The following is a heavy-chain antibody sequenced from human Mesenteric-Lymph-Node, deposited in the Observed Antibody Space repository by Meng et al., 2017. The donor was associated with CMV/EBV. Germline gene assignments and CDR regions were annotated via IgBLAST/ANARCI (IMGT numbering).Heavy chain of an antibody. J-gene: IGHJ3*02. CDR1: GFTFSTYS. CDR2: ISYSSNYI. V-gene: IGHV3-21*06. Sequence: GGSLRLSCAASGFTFSTYSMNWVRQAPGKGLEWVSSISYSSNYIYYADSLKGRFTISRDNAKNSLYLQMNSLRAEDTAVYYCARPIVDFWSGYYAFDIWGQGTMVTVSS. D-gene: IGHD3-3*01. CDR3: ARPIVDFWSGYYAFDI.